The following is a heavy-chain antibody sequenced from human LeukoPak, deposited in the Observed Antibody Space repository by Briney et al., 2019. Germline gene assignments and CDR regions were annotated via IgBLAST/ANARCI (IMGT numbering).Heavy chain of an antibody. CDR2: ISPTGSTT. D-gene: IGHD6-6*01. J-gene: IGHJ4*02. Sequence: GGSLRLSCATSGFTFSSHWMHWVRQAPGKGLVWVSRISPTGSTTSYADSVKGRFTVSRDNAKNTLYLQVNNLRAEDTAVYYCARRPNSNWSGLDFWGQGTLLTVSS. V-gene: IGHV3-74*01. CDR1: GFTFSSHW. CDR3: ARRPNSNWSGLDF.